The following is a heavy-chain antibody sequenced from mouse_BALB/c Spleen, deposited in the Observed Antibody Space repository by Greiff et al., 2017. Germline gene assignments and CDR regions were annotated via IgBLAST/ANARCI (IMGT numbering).Heavy chain of an antibody. CDR1: GYAFSSSW. J-gene: IGHJ4*01. CDR3: ARGYYGSYAMDY. Sequence: QVQLQQSGPELVKPGASVKISCKASGYAFSSSWMNWVKQRPGQGLEWIGRIYPGDGDTNYNGKFKGKATLTADKSSSTAYMQLSSLTSVDSAVYFCARGYYGSYAMDYWGQGTSVTVSS. D-gene: IGHD1-1*01. V-gene: IGHV1-82*01. CDR2: IYPGDGDT.